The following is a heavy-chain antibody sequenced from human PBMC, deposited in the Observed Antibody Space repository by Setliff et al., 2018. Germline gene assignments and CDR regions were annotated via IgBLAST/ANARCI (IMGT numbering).Heavy chain of an antibody. V-gene: IGHV1-69*05. CDR1: GYTFTSYG. D-gene: IGHD3-22*01. CDR3: VREGVDSRSSTDYRYYMDV. Sequence: SVKVSCKASGYTFTSYGISWVRQAPGQGLEWMGGTIPIFGTTGYAQKFRGRVTIITDESTSTAFMQLSSLRSEDTAVYYCVREGVDSRSSTDYRYYMDVWGKGTTVTVSS. J-gene: IGHJ6*03. CDR2: TIPIFGTT.